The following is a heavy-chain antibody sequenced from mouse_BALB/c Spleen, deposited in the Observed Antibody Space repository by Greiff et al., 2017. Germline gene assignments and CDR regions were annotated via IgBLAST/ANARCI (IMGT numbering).Heavy chain of an antibody. V-gene: IGHV2-9*02. CDR2: IWAGGST. CDR1: GFSLTSYG. J-gene: IGHJ2*01. CDR3: ARGRHYDYYFDY. D-gene: IGHD2-4*01. Sequence: VKLVESGPGLVAPSQSLSITCTASGFSLTSYGVHWVRQPPGKGLEWLGVIWAGGSTNYNSALMSRLSISKDNSKSQVFLKMNSLQTDDTAMYYCARGRHYDYYFDYWGQGTTLTVSS.